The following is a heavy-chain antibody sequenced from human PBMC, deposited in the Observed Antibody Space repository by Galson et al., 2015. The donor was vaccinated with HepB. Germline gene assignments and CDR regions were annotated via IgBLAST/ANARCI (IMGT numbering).Heavy chain of an antibody. CDR2: ISAYNGNT. CDR3: ARDPLNWNKAGNRFDP. CDR1: GYTFTNYG. V-gene: IGHV1-18*04. J-gene: IGHJ5*02. Sequence: QSGAEVKKPGASVKVSCKAFGYTFTNYGISWVRQAPGQGLEWMGWISAYNGNTSYAQKLQGRVTMTTERSTSTAYMELTNLRSDDTAVYFCARDPLNWNKAGNRFDPWGQGTRVIVSS. D-gene: IGHD1/OR15-1a*01.